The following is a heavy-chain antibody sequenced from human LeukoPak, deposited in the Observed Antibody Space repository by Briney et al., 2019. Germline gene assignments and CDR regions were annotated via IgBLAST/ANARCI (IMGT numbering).Heavy chain of an antibody. Sequence: SETLSLTCTVSGYSISSGYYWGWIRQPPGKGLEWIGSIYHSGSTYYNPSLKSRVTISVDTSKNQFSLKLSSVTAADTAVYYCARYDSYGFNFDYWGQGTLVTVSS. J-gene: IGHJ4*02. V-gene: IGHV4-38-2*02. CDR1: GYSISSGYY. CDR3: ARYDSYGFNFDY. D-gene: IGHD5-18*01. CDR2: IYHSGST.